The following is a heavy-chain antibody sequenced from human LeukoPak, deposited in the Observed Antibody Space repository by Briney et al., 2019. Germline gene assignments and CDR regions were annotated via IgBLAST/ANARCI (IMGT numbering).Heavy chain of an antibody. J-gene: IGHJ4*02. V-gene: IGHV3-49*04. CDR3: TRGGAVPAAILNY. CDR2: IRSKAYGGTT. CDR1: GFTFGDYA. D-gene: IGHD2-2*01. Sequence: AGGSLRLSCTASGFTFGDYAMSWVRQAPGKGLEWVGFIRSKAYGGTTEYAASVKGRSTISRDDSKSIAYLQMNSLKTEDTAVYYCTRGGAVPAAILNYWGQGTLVTVSS.